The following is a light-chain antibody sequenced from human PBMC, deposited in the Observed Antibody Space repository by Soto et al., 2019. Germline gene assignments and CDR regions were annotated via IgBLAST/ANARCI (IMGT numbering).Light chain of an antibody. J-gene: IGLJ1*01. CDR1: SSDVGAYNY. CDR2: DVS. CDR3: SSYTNATTYV. Sequence: QSALTQPASVSGSPGQSITISCTGTSSDVGAYNYDSWYQQYPGEAPKVIIYDVSHRPAGVSNRFSGSKSGNTASLTISGLQTQDEADYYCSSYTNATTYVFGTGTKVNVL. V-gene: IGLV2-14*01.